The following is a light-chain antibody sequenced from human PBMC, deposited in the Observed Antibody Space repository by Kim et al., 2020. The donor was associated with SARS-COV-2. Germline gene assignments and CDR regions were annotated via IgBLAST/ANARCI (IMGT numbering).Light chain of an antibody. CDR3: QVWDGGSDHPVV. J-gene: IGLJ2*01. V-gene: IGLV3-21*04. CDR1: NIGSKS. Sequence: PGKTARITCGGNNIGSKSVHWYQQRPGQAPVLVIYYDSDRPSGIPERFSGSNSGNTATLTISRVEAGDEADYYCQVWDGGSDHPVVFGGGTRLTVL. CDR2: YDS.